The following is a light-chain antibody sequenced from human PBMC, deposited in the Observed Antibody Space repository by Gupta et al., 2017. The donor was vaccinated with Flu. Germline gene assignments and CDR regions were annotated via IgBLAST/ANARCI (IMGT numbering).Light chain of an antibody. J-gene: IGLJ2*01. V-gene: IGLV3-1*01. CDR1: KLGDRY. CDR3: QGWYSSAVL. CDR2: KDD. Sequence: SFELTQPISLSVSPGQTVSITCSGDKLGDRYACWYQQKTGQSPVLVIYKDDKRPSGIPERFSGSISGNTATLTISGTQPMDEANYYCQGWYSSAVLFGGGTKLTVL.